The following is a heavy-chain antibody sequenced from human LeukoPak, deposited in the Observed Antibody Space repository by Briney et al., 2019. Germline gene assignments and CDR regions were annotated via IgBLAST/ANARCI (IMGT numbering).Heavy chain of an antibody. V-gene: IGHV1-2*02. CDR1: GYAFTYYY. CDR3: ARDRIVIVGASNY. CDR2: ISPNSGDT. Sequence: GASVKVSCKASGYAFTYYYMHWVRQAPGQGLEWMGWISPNSGDTNYAQKFQGRVTMTKDTTVSTAYMELSSLRSDDTAVYYCARDRIVIVGASNYWGQGTLVTVSS. J-gene: IGHJ4*02. D-gene: IGHD1-26*01.